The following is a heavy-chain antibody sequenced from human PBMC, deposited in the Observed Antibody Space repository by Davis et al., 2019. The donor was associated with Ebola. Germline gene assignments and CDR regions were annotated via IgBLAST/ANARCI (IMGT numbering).Heavy chain of an antibody. D-gene: IGHD4-17*01. Sequence: MPSETLSLTCAVYGGSFSGYYWSWIRQPPGKGLEWIGEINHSGSTYYNPSLKSRVTISVDTSKNQFSLKLSSVTAADTAVYYCASLDYGDFDYWGQGTLVTVSS. J-gene: IGHJ4*02. CDR3: ASLDYGDFDY. CDR1: GGSFSGYY. V-gene: IGHV4-34*01. CDR2: INHSGST.